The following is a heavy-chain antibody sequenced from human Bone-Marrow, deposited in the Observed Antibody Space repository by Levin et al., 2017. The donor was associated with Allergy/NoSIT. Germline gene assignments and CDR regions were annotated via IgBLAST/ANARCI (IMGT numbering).Heavy chain of an antibody. Sequence: PVASVKVSCKVSGYTLTELSIHWVRLPPGKGLEWMGGYDPEYAETIYAQKFQDRVNMTEDTDTGTAIMELSRLRSDDTAVYYCAIDFLASTGTSLDYWGQGTLVTVSS. D-gene: IGHD1-1*01. CDR1: GYTLTELS. J-gene: IGHJ4*02. CDR3: AIDFLASTGTSLDY. V-gene: IGHV1-24*01. CDR2: YDPEYAET.